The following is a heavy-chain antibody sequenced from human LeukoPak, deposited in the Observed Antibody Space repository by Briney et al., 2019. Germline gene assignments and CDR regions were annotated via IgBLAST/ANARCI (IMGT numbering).Heavy chain of an antibody. CDR2: IYYSGST. CDR1: GGSISSSSYY. V-gene: IGHV4-39*07. CDR3: ARATADYYYYGMDV. D-gene: IGHD4-17*01. Sequence: SETLSLTCTVSGGSISSSSYYWGWIRQPPGKGLEWIGSIYYSGSTYYNPSLKSRDTISVDTSKNQFSLKLSSVTAADTAVYYCARATADYYYYGMDVWGQGTTVTVSS. J-gene: IGHJ6*02.